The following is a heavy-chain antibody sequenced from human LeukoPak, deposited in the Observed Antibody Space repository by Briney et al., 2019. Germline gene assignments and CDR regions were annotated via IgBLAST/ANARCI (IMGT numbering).Heavy chain of an antibody. CDR1: GASISSSY. CDR3: ARDTMVNYGLHI. J-gene: IGHJ3*02. D-gene: IGHD3-10*01. Sequence: SETLSLTCTVSGASISSSYWSWIRQPPGKGLEWIGYIYYGGNTNHNPSLKSRVTMSVNTSKNQFSLKLSSVTAADTAVYYCARDTMVNYGLHIWGQGTMVTVSS. V-gene: IGHV4-59*01. CDR2: IYYGGNT.